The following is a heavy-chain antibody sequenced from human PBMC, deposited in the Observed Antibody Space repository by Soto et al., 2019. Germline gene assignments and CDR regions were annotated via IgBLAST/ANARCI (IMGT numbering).Heavy chain of an antibody. D-gene: IGHD3-22*01. J-gene: IGHJ1*01. CDR2: IIPIFGTA. CDR3: ASSPNYYDSSGYNFQH. V-gene: IGHV1-69*12. CDR1: GGTFSSYA. Sequence: QVQLVQSGAEVKKPGSSVKVSCKASGGTFSSYAISWVRQAPAQGLEWMVGIIPIFGTANYAQKFQGRVTITADESTSTAYMELSSLRSEDTAVYYCASSPNYYDSSGYNFQHWGQGTLVTVSS.